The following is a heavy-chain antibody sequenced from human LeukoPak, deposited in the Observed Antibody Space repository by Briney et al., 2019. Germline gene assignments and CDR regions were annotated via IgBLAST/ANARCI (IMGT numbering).Heavy chain of an antibody. D-gene: IGHD6-13*01. CDR2: IIPILGIA. J-gene: IGHJ6*02. V-gene: IGHV1-69*04. Sequence: SVKVSCKASGGTFSSYAISWVRQAPGQGLEWMGRIIPILGIANYAQKFQGRVTITADKSTSTAYMELSSLRSEDTAVYYCAREYSHGYYYYGMDVWGQGTTVTVSS. CDR3: AREYSHGYYYYGMDV. CDR1: GGTFSSYA.